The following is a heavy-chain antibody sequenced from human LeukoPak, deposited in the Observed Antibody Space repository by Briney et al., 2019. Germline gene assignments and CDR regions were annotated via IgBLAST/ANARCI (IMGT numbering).Heavy chain of an antibody. Sequence: PGGSLRLSCAASGFPFDTYPMNWVRQAPGKGLEWVASISSSNSFKNYADSVKGRFTISRDNAQNSLYLQMSSLRAEDTGLYYCATMGEQWLLKDIWSQGTMVIVSS. CDR2: ISSSNSFK. J-gene: IGHJ3*02. CDR1: GFPFDTYP. V-gene: IGHV3-21*01. D-gene: IGHD6-19*01. CDR3: ATMGEQWLLKDI.